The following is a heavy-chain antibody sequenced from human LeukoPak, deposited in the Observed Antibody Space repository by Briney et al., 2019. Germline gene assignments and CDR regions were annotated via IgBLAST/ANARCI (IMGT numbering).Heavy chain of an antibody. V-gene: IGHV1-69*13. D-gene: IGHD5-12*01. J-gene: IGHJ6*02. CDR3: AREQDLRGYSGYDLAYYYYGMDV. CDR2: IIPIYGTA. Sequence: SVKVSCKASGGTFSSYAISWVRQAPGQGLEWMGGIIPIYGTANYAQKFQGRVTITADESTSTAYMELSSLRSEDTAVYYCAREQDLRGYSGYDLAYYYYGMDVWGQGTTVTVSS. CDR1: GGTFSSYA.